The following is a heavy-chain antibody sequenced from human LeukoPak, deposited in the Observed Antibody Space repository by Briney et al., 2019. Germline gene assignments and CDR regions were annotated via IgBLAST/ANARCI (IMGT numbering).Heavy chain of an antibody. J-gene: IGHJ5*02. D-gene: IGHD6-13*01. CDR1: GYTFTGYY. V-gene: IGHV1-2*02. Sequence: GSVKVSCKASGYTFTGYYMHWVRQAPGQGLEWMGWINPNSGGTNYAQKVQGRVTMTRDTSISTAYMELSRLRSDDTAVYYCARECGGSSFGNNWFDPWGQGTLVTVSS. CDR2: INPNSGGT. CDR3: ARECGGSSFGNNWFDP.